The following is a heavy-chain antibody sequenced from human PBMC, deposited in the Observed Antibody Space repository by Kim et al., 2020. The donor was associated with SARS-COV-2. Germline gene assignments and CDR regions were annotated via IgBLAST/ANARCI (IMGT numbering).Heavy chain of an antibody. J-gene: IGHJ4*02. V-gene: IGHV3-74*01. Sequence: YATSVGGRFTISRDDAKSTLYLQIDSLRAEDTAVYYCARATNINGRFDYWGPGSLVTVSS. CDR3: ARATNINGRFDY.